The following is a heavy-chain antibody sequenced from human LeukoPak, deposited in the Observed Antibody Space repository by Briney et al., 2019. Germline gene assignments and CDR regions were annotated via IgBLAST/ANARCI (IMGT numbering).Heavy chain of an antibody. CDR3: ARGAFYSDSSGSNFDY. CDR2: IFYSGTT. V-gene: IGHV4-59*01. J-gene: IGHJ4*01. CDR1: GGSISSYY. Sequence: SETLSLTCTVSGGSISSYYWSWIRQPPGKGLEWVGYIFYSGTTNYSPSLKSRITISLDTSKNQFSLKLSSVTAADTAVYYCARGAFYSDSSGSNFDYWGQGTLLTVSS. D-gene: IGHD3-22*01.